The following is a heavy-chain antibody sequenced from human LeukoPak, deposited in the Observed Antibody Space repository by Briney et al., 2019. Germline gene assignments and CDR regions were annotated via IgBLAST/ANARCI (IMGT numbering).Heavy chain of an antibody. CDR1: GGSISSYY. Sequence: SETLSLTCTVSGGSISSYYWSWIRQPPGKGLEWIGYIDYSGSTNYNPSLNSRFTISVDTSKNQFSLKLTSVTAADTAVYYCARTRTVYQYYYYMDVWGKGTTVTVAS. CDR2: IDYSGST. D-gene: IGHD2-2*01. CDR3: ARTRTVYQYYYYMDV. J-gene: IGHJ6*03. V-gene: IGHV4-59*01.